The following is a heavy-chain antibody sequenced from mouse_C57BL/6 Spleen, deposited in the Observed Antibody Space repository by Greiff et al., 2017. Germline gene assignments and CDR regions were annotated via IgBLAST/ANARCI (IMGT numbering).Heavy chain of an antibody. CDR1: GFTFSDYY. J-gene: IGHJ2*01. Sequence: DVQLVESEGGLVQPGSSMKLSCTASGFTFSDYYMAWVRQVPEKGLEWVANINYDGSSTYYLDSLKSRFIISRDNAKNILYLQMSSLKSEDTATYYCARDGEYLDYWGQGTTLTVSS. V-gene: IGHV5-16*01. CDR2: INYDGSST. CDR3: ARDGEYLDY.